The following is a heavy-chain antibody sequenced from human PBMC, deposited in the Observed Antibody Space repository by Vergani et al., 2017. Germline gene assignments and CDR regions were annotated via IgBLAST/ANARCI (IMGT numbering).Heavy chain of an antibody. CDR1: GGTFSSYT. D-gene: IGHD5-18*01. Sequence: QVQLVQSGAEVKKPGSSVKVSCKASGGTFSSYTISWVRQAPGQGLEWMGGFDPEDGETIYAQKFQGRVTMTEDTSTDTAYMELSSLRSEDTAVYYCATEEKGYSYEYWFDPWGQGTLVTVSS. J-gene: IGHJ5*02. V-gene: IGHV1-24*01. CDR2: FDPEDGET. CDR3: ATEEKGYSYEYWFDP.